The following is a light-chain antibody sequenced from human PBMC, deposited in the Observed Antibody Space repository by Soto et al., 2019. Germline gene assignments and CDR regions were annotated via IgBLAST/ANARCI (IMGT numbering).Light chain of an antibody. CDR3: SSYTASTPFYV. J-gene: IGLJ1*01. CDR2: DVH. CDR1: RTDVDGHDY. Sequence: QSALTQPASVSGSPGQSITISCTGARTDVDGHDYVSWYQQHPGQAPKLIIFDVHNRPSGVSSRFSGSKSGDTASLTISGLRAEDDGAYYCSSYTASTPFYVFGTGTKVTVL. V-gene: IGLV2-14*03.